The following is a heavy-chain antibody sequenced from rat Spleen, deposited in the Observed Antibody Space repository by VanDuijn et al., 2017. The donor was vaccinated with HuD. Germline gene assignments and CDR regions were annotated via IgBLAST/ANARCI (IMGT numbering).Heavy chain of an antibody. CDR3: ARPDSSLYVMDA. CDR1: GFTFSNYG. D-gene: IGHD1-2*01. V-gene: IGHV5-22*01. CDR2: ISYDGGST. Sequence: EVQLVESGGGLVQPVRSLKLSCAASGFTFSNYGMTWVRQAPKKGLEWVAYISYDGGSTYYRDSVKGRFTISRDNAKSTLYLQMNSLRSEDTATYYCARPDSSLYVMDAWGQGASVTVSS. J-gene: IGHJ4*01.